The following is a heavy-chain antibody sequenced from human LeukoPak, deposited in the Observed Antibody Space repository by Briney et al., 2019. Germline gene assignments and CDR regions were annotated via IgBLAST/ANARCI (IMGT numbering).Heavy chain of an antibody. D-gene: IGHD6-25*01. CDR3: AREDFCCSGNCLDP. J-gene: IGHJ5*02. CDR2: INPKSGGA. V-gene: IGHV1-2*02. Sequence: GASVKVSCKASGYTFTGYYIHWVRQAPGQGLEWMGWINPKSGGANYAQKFQGRVTMTRDTSISTAYMELSRLRSVDTAVYYCAREDFCCSGNCLDPWGQGTLVTVSS. CDR1: GYTFTGYY.